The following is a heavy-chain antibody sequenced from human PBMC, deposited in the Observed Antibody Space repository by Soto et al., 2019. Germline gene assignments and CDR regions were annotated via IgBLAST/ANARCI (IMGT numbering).Heavy chain of an antibody. CDR2: IYSGGNT. V-gene: IGHV3-53*01. J-gene: IGHJ6*02. Sequence: GGSLRLSCAASGFTVSSTYMSWVRQAPGKGLEWVSVIYSGGNTYYGDSVKGRFSISRDNSKNTLYLQMNSLRAEDTAVYYCARTPRRDGYNLYGMDVWGQGTTVTVSS. CDR3: ARTPRRDGYNLYGMDV. CDR1: GFTVSSTY. D-gene: IGHD5-12*01.